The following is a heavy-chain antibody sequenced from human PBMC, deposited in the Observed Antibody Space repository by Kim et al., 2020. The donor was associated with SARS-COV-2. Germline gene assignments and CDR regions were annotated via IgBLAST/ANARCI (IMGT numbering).Heavy chain of an antibody. J-gene: IGHJ4*02. D-gene: IGHD3-3*01. CDR2: ISYDGSNK. V-gene: IGHV3-30-3*01. CDR3: AREGIFGVVINYVDY. CDR1: GFTFSSYA. Sequence: GGSLRLSCAASGFTFSSYAMHWVRQAPGKGLEWVAVISYDGSNKYYADSVKGRFTISRDNSKNTLYLQMNSLRAEDTAVYYCAREGIFGVVINYVDYWGQGTLVTVSS.